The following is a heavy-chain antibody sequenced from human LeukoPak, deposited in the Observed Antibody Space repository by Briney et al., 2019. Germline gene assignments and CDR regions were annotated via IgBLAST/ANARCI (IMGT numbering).Heavy chain of an antibody. CDR2: ISSSSSTI. V-gene: IGHV3-48*01. D-gene: IGHD2-2*01. Sequence: GGSLRLSCAASGFTFSSYSMNWVRQAPGKGLEWVSYISSSSSTIYYADSVKGRFTISRDNSKNTLYLQMNSLRAEDTAVYYCAKDPRYCSSTSCSNNWFDPWGQGTLVTVSS. J-gene: IGHJ5*02. CDR1: GFTFSSYS. CDR3: AKDPRYCSSTSCSNNWFDP.